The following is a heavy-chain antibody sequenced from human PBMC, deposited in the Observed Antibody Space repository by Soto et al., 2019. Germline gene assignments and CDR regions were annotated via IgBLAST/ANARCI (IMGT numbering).Heavy chain of an antibody. Sequence: QVQLVQSGGEVKKPGASVRVSCKASGYTFNSYGISWVRQAPGQGLEWRGWLNTYNGNTNYAQTFQVRVSMTTDTSTSTAYLELRSLGSDDTAGYYCAGAVLYSTSGDRRFDPWGQGTLVTVSS. CDR3: AGAVLYSTSGDRRFDP. V-gene: IGHV1-18*01. CDR2: LNTYNGNT. D-gene: IGHD6-6*01. J-gene: IGHJ5*02. CDR1: GYTFNSYG.